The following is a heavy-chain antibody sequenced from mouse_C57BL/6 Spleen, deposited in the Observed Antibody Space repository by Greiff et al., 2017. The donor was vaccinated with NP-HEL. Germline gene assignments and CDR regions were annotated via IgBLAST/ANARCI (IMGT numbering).Heavy chain of an antibody. J-gene: IGHJ2*01. CDR2: INPYNGGT. D-gene: IGHD1-1*01. CDR1: GYTFTDYY. CDR3: ARYYGSSYEGYYFDY. V-gene: IGHV1-19*01. Sequence: VQLQQSGPVLVKPGASVKMSCKASGYTFTDYYMNWVKQSHGKSLEWIGVINPYNGGTSYNQKFKGKATLTVDKSSSTAYMELNSLTSEDSAVYYCARYYGSSYEGYYFDYWGQSTTLTLSS.